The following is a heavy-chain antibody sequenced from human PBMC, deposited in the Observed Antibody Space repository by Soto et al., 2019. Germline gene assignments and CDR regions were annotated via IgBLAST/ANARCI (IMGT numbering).Heavy chain of an antibody. CDR1: AYTFTRNA. Sequence: GASVKVSCKASAYTFTRNAIHWVRQAPGQGLEWMGWINAGTGNTEYSQNFQGRVTITRDTSASTAYMELSGLRSEDTAVYYCARRHDHNAYVLDYWGQGSLVTVSS. J-gene: IGHJ4*02. CDR2: INAGTGNT. V-gene: IGHV1-3*01. CDR3: ARRHDHNAYVLDY. D-gene: IGHD3-16*01.